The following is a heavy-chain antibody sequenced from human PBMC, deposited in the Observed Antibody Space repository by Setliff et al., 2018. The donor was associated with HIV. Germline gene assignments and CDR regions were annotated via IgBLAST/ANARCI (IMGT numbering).Heavy chain of an antibody. CDR1: GGSVDSRDYY. CDR3: TIPASSLAPN. V-gene: IGHV4-39*01. Sequence: SETLSLTCAVSGGSVDSRDYYWGWIRQSPGKGLEWIASIRSSGDTYYNPSLQSRVIISVDTSNNQISLKLTSVTAADTAVYYCTIPASSLAPNWGRGTQVTRLL. CDR2: IRSSGDT. J-gene: IGHJ4*02.